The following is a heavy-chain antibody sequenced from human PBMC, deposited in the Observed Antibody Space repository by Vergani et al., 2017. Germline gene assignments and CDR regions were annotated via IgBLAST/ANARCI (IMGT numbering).Heavy chain of an antibody. J-gene: IGHJ5*02. CDR3: AKDLGTSSGGGWFDP. CDR2: ISWISNSI. CDR1: GFTSAGYA. D-gene: IGHD6-6*01. Sequence: EVQLEESGGGLVLPGRSLRLSCVASGFTSAGYAMHWVRQAPGNGLEWVSGISWISNSIGYADSVKGRFTISRDNAKNSLYLQMNSLRAEDTALYYCAKDLGTSSGGGWFDPWGQGTLVTVSS. V-gene: IGHV3-9*02.